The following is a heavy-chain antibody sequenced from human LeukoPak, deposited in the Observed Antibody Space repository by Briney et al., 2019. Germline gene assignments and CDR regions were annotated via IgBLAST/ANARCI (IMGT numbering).Heavy chain of an antibody. CDR1: GFTVSSNY. CDR2: IYSGGST. D-gene: IGHD3-3*01. CDR3: ARGGGETYYDFWSGRSMGYGMDV. J-gene: IGHJ6*02. V-gene: IGHV3-53*04. Sequence: PGGSLRLSCAASGFTVSSNYMSWVRQAPGKGLEWVSVIYSGGSTYYADSVKGRFTISRHNSKNTLYLQMNSLRAEDTAVYYCARGGGETYYDFWSGRSMGYGMDVWGQGTTVTVSS.